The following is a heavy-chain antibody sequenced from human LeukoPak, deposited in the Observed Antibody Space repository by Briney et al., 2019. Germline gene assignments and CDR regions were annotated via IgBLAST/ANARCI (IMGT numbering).Heavy chain of an antibody. CDR2: IRGSGGST. D-gene: IGHD6-13*01. CDR1: GFTFSSYA. Sequence: PGGSLRLSCAASGFTFSSYAMSWVRHAPGKGLEWVSAIRGSGGSTYYADSVKGRFTISRDNSKNTLYLQMNSLRAEDTAVYYCAKDRYSSSWTPFDYWGQGTLVTVSS. J-gene: IGHJ4*02. CDR3: AKDRYSSSWTPFDY. V-gene: IGHV3-23*01.